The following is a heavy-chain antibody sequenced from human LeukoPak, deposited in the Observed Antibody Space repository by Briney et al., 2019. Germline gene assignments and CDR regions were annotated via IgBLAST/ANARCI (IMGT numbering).Heavy chain of an antibody. CDR2: IDPSDSYT. V-gene: IGHV5-10-1*01. J-gene: IGHJ4*02. CDR3: ARGDFWSGHHHYFDY. CDR1: GYSFTSYW. D-gene: IGHD3-3*01. Sequence: GESLKISCQGSGYSFTSYWITWVRQMPGKGLEWMGRIDPSDSYTNYSPSFQGHVTMSADESISTAYLQWSSLKASDTAMYYCARGDFWSGHHHYFDYWGQGTLVTVSS.